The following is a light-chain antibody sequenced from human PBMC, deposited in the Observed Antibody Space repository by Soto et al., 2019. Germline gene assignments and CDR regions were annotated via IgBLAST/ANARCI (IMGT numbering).Light chain of an antibody. Sequence: SYELTQPPSVSVAPGKTARITCGGNNIGSKSVHWYQQKPGQAPVLVIYYDSDRPSGIPERFSGSNSGNTATLTISRVEAGDEADYYCQVWDSSSDHHVVFGRGTKLTVL. J-gene: IGLJ2*01. V-gene: IGLV3-21*04. CDR2: YDS. CDR1: NIGSKS. CDR3: QVWDSSSDHHVV.